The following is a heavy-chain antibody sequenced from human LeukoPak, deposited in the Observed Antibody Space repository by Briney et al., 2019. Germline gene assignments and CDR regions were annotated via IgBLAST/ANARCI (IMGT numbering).Heavy chain of an antibody. CDR3: ANMDFGGDFDY. Sequence: GRSLRLSCAASGFTFSSYAMHWVGQAPGKALEWVAVISYDGSNKYYADSVKGRFTISRDNSKNTLYLQMNSLRAEDTAVYYCANMDFGGDFDYWGQGTLVTVSS. CDR1: GFTFSSYA. CDR2: ISYDGSNK. V-gene: IGHV3-30-3*01. J-gene: IGHJ4*02. D-gene: IGHD3-3*01.